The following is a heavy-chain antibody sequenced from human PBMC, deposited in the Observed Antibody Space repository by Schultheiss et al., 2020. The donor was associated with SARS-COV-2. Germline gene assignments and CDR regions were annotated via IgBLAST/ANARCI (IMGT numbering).Heavy chain of an antibody. J-gene: IGHJ4*02. CDR1: GGSISRSNYN. V-gene: IGHV4-39*07. CDR3: ARGGLADRLSS. Sequence: SETLSLTCTVSGGSISRSNYNWGWIRQPPGKGLEWIGSIFYSGSTYYNPSLKSRVTMSVDTSKNQFSLKLNSVSAADTAVYYCARGGLADRLSSWGQGTRVTVSS. D-gene: IGHD6-6*01. CDR2: IFYSGST.